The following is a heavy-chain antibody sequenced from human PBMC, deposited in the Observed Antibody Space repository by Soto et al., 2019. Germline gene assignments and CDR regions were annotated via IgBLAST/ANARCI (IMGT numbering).Heavy chain of an antibody. CDR1: GASISDSHW. J-gene: IGHJ6*02. Sequence: QVQLQESGPGLVKPSGTLSLTCVVSGASISDSHWWTWVRQPPGKGLEWLGEMFHSGSTNYNPTLKSRVTISIDKSRDQFSLNLNSGTAADAAVYYCAKNNDSGIDAWGQGSTVTVSS. V-gene: IGHV4-4*02. CDR3: AKNNDSGIDA. CDR2: MFHSGST. D-gene: IGHD1-20*01.